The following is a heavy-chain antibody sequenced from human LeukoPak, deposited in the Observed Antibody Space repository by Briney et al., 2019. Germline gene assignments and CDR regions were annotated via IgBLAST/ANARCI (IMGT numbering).Heavy chain of an antibody. CDR3: TGGFGHNWSPFEN. V-gene: IGHV3-74*01. CDR2: INGDGSDI. CDR1: GLTFRNYW. D-gene: IGHD1-1*01. J-gene: IGHJ4*02. Sequence: PGGSLRLSCAVSGLTFRNYWMHWVRQAPGKGLVWVSRINGDGSDISYADSVKGRFTISRDNAKNTLSLQMNSLTDDDTALYHCTGGFGHNWSPFENWGQGTLVTVSS.